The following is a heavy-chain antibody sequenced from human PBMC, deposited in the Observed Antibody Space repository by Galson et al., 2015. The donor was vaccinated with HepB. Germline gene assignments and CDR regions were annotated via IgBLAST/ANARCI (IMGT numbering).Heavy chain of an antibody. J-gene: IGHJ4*02. D-gene: IGHD3-10*01. V-gene: IGHV3-43D*03. CDR1: GFTFDDYA. CDR2: ISWDGGST. Sequence: SLRLSCAASGFTFDDYAMHWVRQAPGKGLEWVSLISWDGGSTYYADSVKGRFTISRDNSKNSLYLQMNSLRAEDTALYYCAKDISMVSRFSFDYWGQGTLVTVSS. CDR3: AKDISMVSRFSFDY.